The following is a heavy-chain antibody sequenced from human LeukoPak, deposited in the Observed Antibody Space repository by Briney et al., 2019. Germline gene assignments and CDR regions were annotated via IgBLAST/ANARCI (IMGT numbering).Heavy chain of an antibody. J-gene: IGHJ2*01. CDR2: ISAYNGNT. D-gene: IGHD2-15*01. V-gene: IGHV1-18*01. CDR3: AGLGYCSGGSCSGDFDL. Sequence: ASVKVSCKASGYTFTSYGISWVRQAPGQGLEWMGWISAYNGNTNYAQKLQGRVTMTTDTSTSTAYMELRSLRSDDTAVYYCAGLGYCSGGSCSGDFDLWGRGTLVTVS. CDR1: GYTFTSYG.